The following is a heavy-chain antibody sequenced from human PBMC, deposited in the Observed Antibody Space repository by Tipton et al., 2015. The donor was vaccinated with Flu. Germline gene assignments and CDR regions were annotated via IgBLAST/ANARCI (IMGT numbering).Heavy chain of an antibody. CDR1: GGSISSYY. CDR3: ARDTFRYCSGASCLSDYYYYGMDV. V-gene: IGHV4-59*01. D-gene: IGHD2-15*01. CDR2: IYSSART. J-gene: IGHJ6*02. Sequence: GLVKPSEILSLTCTVSGGSISSYYWSWIRQPPGKGLEWIGYIYSSARTNYNSSLESRVTISVDTSKNQFSLNLSSVTAADTAVYYCARDTFRYCSGASCLSDYYYYGMDVWGQGTTVTVSS.